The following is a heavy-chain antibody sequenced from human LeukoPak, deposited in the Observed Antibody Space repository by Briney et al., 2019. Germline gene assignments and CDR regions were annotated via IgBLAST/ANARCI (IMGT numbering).Heavy chain of an antibody. CDR2: ISYDGSNK. Sequence: GGSLRLSCAASGFTFSSYAMHWVRQAPGKGLEWVAVISYDGSNKYYADSVKGRFTISRDNSKSTLFLQMNSLRAEDTAVYYCASDRTTVTTRYYFDYWGQGALVTVSS. CDR3: ASDRTTVTTRYYFDY. CDR1: GFTFSSYA. J-gene: IGHJ4*02. D-gene: IGHD4-17*01. V-gene: IGHV3-30*04.